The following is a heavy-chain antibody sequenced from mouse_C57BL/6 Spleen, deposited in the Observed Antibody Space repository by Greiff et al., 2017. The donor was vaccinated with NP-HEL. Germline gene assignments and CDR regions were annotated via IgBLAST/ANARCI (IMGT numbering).Heavy chain of an antibody. CDR1: GYTFTSYW. Sequence: QVQLKQSGAELVKPGASVKLSCKASGYTFTSYWMHWVKQRPGRGLEWIGRIDPNSGGTKYNEQFKSKATLTVDKPSSTAYMQLSSLTSEDSAVYYCARGGLRPPFYAMDYWGQGTSVTVSS. CDR3: ARGGLRPPFYAMDY. J-gene: IGHJ4*01. CDR2: IDPNSGGT. V-gene: IGHV1-72*01. D-gene: IGHD2-2*01.